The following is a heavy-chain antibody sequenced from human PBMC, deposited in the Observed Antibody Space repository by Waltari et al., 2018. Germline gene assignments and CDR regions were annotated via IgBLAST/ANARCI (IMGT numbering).Heavy chain of an antibody. D-gene: IGHD2-15*01. CDR1: GDSGTSANW. Sequence: QLQESGPGLVKPSGTLSLRCAVSGDSGTSANWWSWVRQSPQRGLEWIGQVLSTGKTNYSPSFASRVTMSLDASNNQFSLKVTSATAADTAVYYCARDRGRGLYLDVWGPGTLVTVSP. V-gene: IGHV4-4*02. CDR3: ARDRGRGLYLDV. J-gene: IGHJ4*02. CDR2: VLSTGKT.